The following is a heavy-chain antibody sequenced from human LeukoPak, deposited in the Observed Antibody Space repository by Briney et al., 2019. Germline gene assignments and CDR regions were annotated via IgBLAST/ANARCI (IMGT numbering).Heavy chain of an antibody. D-gene: IGHD3-22*01. Sequence: SETLSLTCTVSGGSISSGSYYWSWIRQPAGKGLEWIGRIYTSGSTNYNPSLKSRVTISVDTSKNQFSLKLSSVTAADTAVYYCARGPQVGYDSSGYYYYYYMDVWGKGTTVTISS. CDR2: IYTSGST. V-gene: IGHV4-61*02. CDR3: ARGPQVGYDSSGYYYYYYMDV. J-gene: IGHJ6*03. CDR1: GGSISSGSYY.